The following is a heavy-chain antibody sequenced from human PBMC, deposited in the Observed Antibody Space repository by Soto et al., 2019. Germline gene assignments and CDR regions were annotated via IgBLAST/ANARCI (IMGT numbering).Heavy chain of an antibody. V-gene: IGHV3-73*02. CDR3: TTLTEQWLDG. D-gene: IGHD6-19*01. J-gene: IGHJ4*02. CDR2: IRSKANSYAT. CDR1: GFTFSGSA. Sequence: EVQLVESGGGLVQPGGSLKLSCAASGFTFSGSAMHWVRQASGKGLEWVGRIRSKANSYATAYAASVKGRFTISRDDSKNTAYLQMNSLKTEDTAVYYCTTLTEQWLDGWGQGTLVTVSS.